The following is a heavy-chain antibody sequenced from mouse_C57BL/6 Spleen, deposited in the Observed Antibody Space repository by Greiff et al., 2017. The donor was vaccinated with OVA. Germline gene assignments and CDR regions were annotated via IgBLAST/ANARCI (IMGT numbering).Heavy chain of an antibody. CDR3: ARYISNRLYYYAMDY. Sequence: DVKLVESGGGLVQPGGSLSLSCAASGFTFTDYYMSWVRQPPGKALEWLGFIRNKANGYTTEYSASWKGRFTIARDNSQSILYLQMNALRAEDSATYYCARYISNRLYYYAMDYWGQGTSVTVSS. CDR2: IRNKANGYTT. CDR1: GFTFTDYY. D-gene: IGHD2-5*01. J-gene: IGHJ4*01. V-gene: IGHV7-3*01.